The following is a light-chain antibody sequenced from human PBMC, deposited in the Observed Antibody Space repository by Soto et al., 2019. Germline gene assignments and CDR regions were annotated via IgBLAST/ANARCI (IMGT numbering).Light chain of an antibody. Sequence: DVRLTQSPATLSASVGDRVSITCRASERIVLWFAWYQQKSGRAPKLLMYKVSTLESDVPSRFSGSGSGTEFTLTIDNLQPDDSAIYDGQQYHAYWTFGQGTKIEVK. V-gene: IGKV1-5*03. J-gene: IGKJ1*01. CDR3: QQYHAYWT. CDR2: KVS. CDR1: ERIVLW.